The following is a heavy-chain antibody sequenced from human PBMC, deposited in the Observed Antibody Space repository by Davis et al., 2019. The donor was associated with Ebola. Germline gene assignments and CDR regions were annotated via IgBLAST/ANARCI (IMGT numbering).Heavy chain of an antibody. CDR1: GYSFTSYW. Sequence: GESLKISCKGSGYSFTSYWIGWVRQMPGKGLEWMGILYPGDSDTSYSPSFQGQVTISADKSISTAYLQWSSLKASDSAMYYCARHPGYYDSSGYPWYFDLWGRGTLVTVSS. CDR2: LYPGDSDT. D-gene: IGHD3-22*01. CDR3: ARHPGYYDSSGYPWYFDL. V-gene: IGHV5-51*01. J-gene: IGHJ2*01.